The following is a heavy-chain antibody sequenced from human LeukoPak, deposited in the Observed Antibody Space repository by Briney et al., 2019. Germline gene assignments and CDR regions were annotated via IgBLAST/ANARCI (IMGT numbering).Heavy chain of an antibody. V-gene: IGHV1-2*02. CDR3: ATRYCSGGSCPNYYYYYMDV. CDR1: GYTFTGYY. Sequence: ASVKVSCKASGYTFTGYYMHWVRQAPGQGLEWMGWINPNSGGTNYAQKFQGRVTMTRDTSISTAYMELSRLRSDDTAVYYCATRYCSGGSCPNYYYYYMDVWGKGTTVTTSS. J-gene: IGHJ6*03. D-gene: IGHD2-15*01. CDR2: INPNSGGT.